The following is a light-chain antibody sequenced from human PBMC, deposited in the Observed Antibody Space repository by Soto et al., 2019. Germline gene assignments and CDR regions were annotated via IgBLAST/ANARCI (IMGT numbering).Light chain of an antibody. CDR1: SGHNSNA. CDR2: VNSDGSH. Sequence: QLVLTQSPSASASLGASVKLTCTLSSGHNSNAIAWHQQQPEKGPRYLMKVNSDGSHSKGDGIPDRFSGSSSGAERYLTISSLQSEDEADYYCQTWSTDIRVFGGGTKLTVL. CDR3: QTWSTDIRV. V-gene: IGLV4-69*01. J-gene: IGLJ3*02.